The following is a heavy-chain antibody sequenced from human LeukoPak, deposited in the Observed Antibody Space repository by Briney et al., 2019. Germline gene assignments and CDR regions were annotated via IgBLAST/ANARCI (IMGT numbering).Heavy chain of an antibody. CDR1: GFSFSDHY. CDR3: ARDRVGSSTSCYDY. CDR2: MSSSDNPI. V-gene: IGHV3-11*01. D-gene: IGHD2-2*01. J-gene: IGHJ4*02. Sequence: PGGSLRLSCAASGFSFSDHYMSWIRQAPGTGLEWVSYMSSSDNPIYYADSVKGRFTISRDNAKNSLYLQMNNLRAEDTAVYYCARDRVGSSTSCYDYWGQGTLVTVSS.